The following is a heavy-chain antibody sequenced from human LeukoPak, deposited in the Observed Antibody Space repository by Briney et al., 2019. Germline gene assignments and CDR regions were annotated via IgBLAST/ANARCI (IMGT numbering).Heavy chain of an antibody. CDR2: INPNSGGT. CDR3: AREEIRGGENNWFDP. Sequence: GASVKVSCKASGYTFTGYYMHWVRQAPGQGLEWMGRINPNSGGTNYAQKFQGRVTMTRDTSISTAYMELSRLRSDDTAVYYCAREEIRGGENNWFDPWGQGTLVTVSS. CDR1: GYTFTGYY. J-gene: IGHJ5*02. V-gene: IGHV1-2*06. D-gene: IGHD2-21*01.